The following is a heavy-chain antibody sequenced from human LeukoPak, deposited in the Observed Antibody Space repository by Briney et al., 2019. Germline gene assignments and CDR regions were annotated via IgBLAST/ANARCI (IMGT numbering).Heavy chain of an antibody. CDR2: ISAYNGNT. CDR3: ARDLDFYDFWSGYYWRSRWGRDHYYGMDV. Sequence: ASVKVSCKSSGYTFTIYGISWVRQAPGQGLEWMGWISAYNGNTNYAQKLQGRVTMTTDTSTSTAYMELRSLRSDDTAVYYCARDLDFYDFWSGYYWRSRWGRDHYYGMDVWGQGTTVTVSS. J-gene: IGHJ6*02. V-gene: IGHV1-18*01. CDR1: GYTFTIYG. D-gene: IGHD3-3*01.